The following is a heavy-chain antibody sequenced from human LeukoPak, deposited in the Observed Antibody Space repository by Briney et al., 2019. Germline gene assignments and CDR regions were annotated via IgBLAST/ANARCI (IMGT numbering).Heavy chain of an antibody. CDR2: ISHDGTKK. CDR3: AKVFAGCCYSCALDY. D-gene: IGHD3-22*01. Sequence: GGSLRLSCAASGFTFSVYGMHWVRQAPGKGLEWVAVISHDGTKKYYADSVKGRFTISRDNSVDTLHLQMNSLRAEDTAVYFCAKVFAGCCYSCALDYWVQGTLVSVSS. CDR1: GFTFSVYG. V-gene: IGHV3-30*18. J-gene: IGHJ4*02.